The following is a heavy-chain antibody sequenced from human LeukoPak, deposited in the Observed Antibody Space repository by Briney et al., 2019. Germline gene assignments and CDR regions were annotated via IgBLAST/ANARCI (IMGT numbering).Heavy chain of an antibody. V-gene: IGHV3-30-3*01. Sequence: GGSLRLSCAASGFAFSCYSMHWVRQAPGKGLEWVAVISYDGHNKEYADSVKGRFTISRDNSKNTLYLQMNSLRAEDTAVYYCAKDKSVEYFDYWGQGTLVTVSS. J-gene: IGHJ4*02. CDR1: GFAFSCYS. CDR2: ISYDGHNK. CDR3: AKDKSVEYFDY.